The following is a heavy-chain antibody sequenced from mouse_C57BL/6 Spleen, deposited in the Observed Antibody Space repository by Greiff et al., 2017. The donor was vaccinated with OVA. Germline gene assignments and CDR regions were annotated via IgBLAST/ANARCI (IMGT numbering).Heavy chain of an antibody. V-gene: IGHV14-1*01. CDR2: IDPEDGDT. J-gene: IGHJ3*01. D-gene: IGHD1-1*01. CDR3: TTYYGSSAWFAY. CDR1: GFNIKDYY. Sequence: VQLQQSGAELVRPGASVKLSCTASGFNIKDYYMHWVKQRPEQGLEWIGMIDPEDGDTEYASKFQGKATMTADTSSNTAYLQLSSLTSEDTAVCYCTTYYGSSAWFAYWGQGTLVTVSA.